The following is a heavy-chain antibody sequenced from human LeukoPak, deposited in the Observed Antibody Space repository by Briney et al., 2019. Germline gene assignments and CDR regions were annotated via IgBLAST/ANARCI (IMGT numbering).Heavy chain of an antibody. CDR3: ARERYYDSSGYYYEPYYYYGMDV. CDR1: GYTFTSYY. Sequence: ASVKVSCKASGYTFTSYYMHWVRQAPGQGLEWMGIINPSGGSTSYAQKFQGRVTMTRDTSTSTVYMELSGLRSEDTAVYYCARERYYDSSGYYYEPYYYYGMDVWGQGTTVTVSS. J-gene: IGHJ6*02. D-gene: IGHD3-22*01. CDR2: INPSGGST. V-gene: IGHV1-46*01.